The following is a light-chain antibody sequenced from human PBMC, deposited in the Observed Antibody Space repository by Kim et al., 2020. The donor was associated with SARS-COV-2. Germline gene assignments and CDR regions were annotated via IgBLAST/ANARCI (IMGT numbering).Light chain of an antibody. V-gene: IGKV1-5*01. CDR1: QSISRW. J-gene: IGKJ2*03. CDR2: DAC. CDR3: QQYNSFSS. Sequence: SAYVGDRLSITWRASQSISRWLAWYQKKPWKAPKLLISDACSIQTGLPPRFSGGGSGGDFTLTISNLQPDDFATYYYQQYNSFSSCGQGTKLEI.